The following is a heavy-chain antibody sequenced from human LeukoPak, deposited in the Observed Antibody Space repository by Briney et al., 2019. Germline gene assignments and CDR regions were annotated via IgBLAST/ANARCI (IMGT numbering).Heavy chain of an antibody. V-gene: IGHV3-23*01. CDR3: AKDYYDSSGHGAFDI. Sequence: PGRSLRLSCAASGFTFSSYAMHWVRQAPGKGLEWVSTISGRGGAPYYADSVKGRSTISRDNSKNTLYLQINSLRAEDTAVYYCAKDYYDSSGHGAFDIWGQGTMVTVPS. J-gene: IGHJ3*02. CDR1: GFTFSSYA. CDR2: ISGRGGAP. D-gene: IGHD3-22*01.